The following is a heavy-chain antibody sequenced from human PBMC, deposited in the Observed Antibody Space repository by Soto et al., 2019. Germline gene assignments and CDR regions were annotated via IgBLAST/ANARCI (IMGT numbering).Heavy chain of an antibody. J-gene: IGHJ4*02. CDR2: IYYSGST. Sequence: QVQLQESGPGLVKPSETLSLTCTVSGGSISSYYWSWIRQPPGKGLEWIGYIYYSGSTNYNPSLKSRVTISVDTSKNQFSLKLSCVTSVNTAVYYCARQNIVLVPAATTNYFDYWGQGTLVTVSS. V-gene: IGHV4-59*08. CDR1: GGSISSYY. CDR3: ARQNIVLVPAATTNYFDY. D-gene: IGHD2-2*01.